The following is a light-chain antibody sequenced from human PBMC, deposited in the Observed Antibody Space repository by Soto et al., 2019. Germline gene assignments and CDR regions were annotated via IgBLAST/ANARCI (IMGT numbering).Light chain of an antibody. CDR2: DAS. J-gene: IGKJ4*01. V-gene: IGKV3-11*01. Sequence: EVVLTQSPATLSLSPGERATLSCSASQSVSSYLAWYQQKPGQAPRLLIYDASNRATGIPARFSGSGSGTDFTLTISSLEPEYFAVYYCQQRSNWPPATFGGGTKVEIK. CDR1: QSVSSY. CDR3: QQRSNWPPAT.